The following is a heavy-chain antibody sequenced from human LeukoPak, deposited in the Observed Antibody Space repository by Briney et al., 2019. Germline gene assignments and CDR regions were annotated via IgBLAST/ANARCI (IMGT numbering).Heavy chain of an antibody. CDR2: ISDNGRQT. CDR3: AKSLQLGMVDY. J-gene: IGHJ4*02. CDR1: GFTFNNYA. D-gene: IGHD7-27*01. V-gene: IGHV3-64*01. Sequence: AGGSLRLSCAASGFTFNNYAIHWIRQAPGKGLEYVSAISDNGRQTFYANSVKGRFTISRDNSKNTLYLQMNSLRAEDTAVYYCAKSLQLGMVDYWGQGTLVTVSS.